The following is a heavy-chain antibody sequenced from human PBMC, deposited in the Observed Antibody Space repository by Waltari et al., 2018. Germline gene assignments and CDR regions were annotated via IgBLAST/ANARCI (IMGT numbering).Heavy chain of an antibody. J-gene: IGHJ4*02. D-gene: IGHD3-22*01. CDR1: GGSFSGYY. Sequence: QVQLQQWGAGLLKPSETLSLTCAVYGGSFSGYYWSWIRQPPGKGLEWIGEINHSGSTNYNPSLKSRGTISVDTSKNQFSRKLSSVTAADTAVYYCARTVSRYYYDSSGDNPDYWGQGTLVTVSS. CDR2: INHSGST. V-gene: IGHV4-34*01. CDR3: ARTVSRYYYDSSGDNPDY.